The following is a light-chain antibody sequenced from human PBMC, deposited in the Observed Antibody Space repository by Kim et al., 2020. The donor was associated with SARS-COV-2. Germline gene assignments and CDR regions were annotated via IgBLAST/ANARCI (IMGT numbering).Light chain of an antibody. V-gene: IGKV3D-15*01. Sequence: EIVMTQSPATLSVSPGERATLSCRASQSVNSNLAWYQQKPGQAPRLLIYGISSRATGISARFSGSGSGTDFALTITSLQSEDSAVYYCQQYNDWPLTFGGVTKVDIK. J-gene: IGKJ4*01. CDR1: QSVNSN. CDR2: GIS. CDR3: QQYNDWPLT.